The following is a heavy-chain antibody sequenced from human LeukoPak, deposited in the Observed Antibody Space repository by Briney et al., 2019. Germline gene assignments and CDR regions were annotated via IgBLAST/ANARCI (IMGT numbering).Heavy chain of an antibody. D-gene: IGHD3-22*01. CDR1: GGTFSSYA. V-gene: IGHV7-4-1*02. CDR3: ARDYYDSSGYYYAGSY. Sequence: ASVKVSCKASGGTFSSYAISWVRQAPGQGLEWMGWINTNTGNPTYAQGFTGRFVFSLDTSVSTAYLQISSLKAEDIAVYYCARDYYDSSGYYYAGSYWGQGTLVTVSS. CDR2: INTNTGNP. J-gene: IGHJ4*02.